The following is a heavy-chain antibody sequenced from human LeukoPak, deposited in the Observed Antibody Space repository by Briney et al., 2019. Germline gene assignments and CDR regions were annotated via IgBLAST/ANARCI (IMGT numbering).Heavy chain of an antibody. D-gene: IGHD6-19*01. Sequence: ASVKVSFKASGYTFTSYYMHWVRRAPGQGLEWRGIINPSGGSTSYAQKFQGRVTMTRDTSTSTVYMELSNLRSEDTAVYYCARVKSRGAVAGSCDYWGQGTLVTVSS. CDR1: GYTFTSYY. V-gene: IGHV1-46*01. J-gene: IGHJ4*02. CDR3: ARVKSRGAVAGSCDY. CDR2: INPSGGST.